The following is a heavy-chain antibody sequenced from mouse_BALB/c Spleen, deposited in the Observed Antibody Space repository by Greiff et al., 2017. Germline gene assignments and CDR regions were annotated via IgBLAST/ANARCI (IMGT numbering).Heavy chain of an antibody. CDR3: ARNYDGYHEAY. J-gene: IGHJ3*01. Sequence: EVMLVESGGGLVKPGGSLKLSCAASGFTFSSYAMSWVRQSPEKRLEWVAEISSGGSYTYYPDTVTGRFTISRDNAKNTLYLEMSSLRSEDTAMCYCARNYDGYHEAYWGQGTLVTVSA. CDR2: ISSGGSYT. CDR1: GFTFSSYA. D-gene: IGHD2-3*01. V-gene: IGHV5-9-4*01.